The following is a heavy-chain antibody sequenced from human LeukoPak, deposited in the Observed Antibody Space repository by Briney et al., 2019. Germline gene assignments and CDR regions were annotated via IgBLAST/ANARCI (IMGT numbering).Heavy chain of an antibody. CDR2: IIPIFGTA. CDR1: GGTFSSYA. D-gene: IGHD6-6*01. CDR3: ARVRIAARRGSGFDY. J-gene: IGHJ4*02. Sequence: GASVKVSCKASGGTFSSYAISWVRQAPGQGLEWMGGIIPIFGTANYAQKFQGRVTITADESTSTAYMELSSLRSEDTAVYYCARVRIAARRGSGFDYWGQGTPVTVSS. V-gene: IGHV1-69*13.